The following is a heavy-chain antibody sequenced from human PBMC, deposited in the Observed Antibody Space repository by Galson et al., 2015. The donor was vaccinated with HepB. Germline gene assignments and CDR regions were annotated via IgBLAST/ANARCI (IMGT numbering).Heavy chain of an antibody. CDR1: GGSISNYY. V-gene: IGHV4-59*01. Sequence: TLSLTCTVSGGSISNYYWVWIRQPPGKTLEWSGYIHYSGSTNYNTSLKSRLTISVDRPNNQFSLKLNPLTAADTAVYYCARRLSGGYGSYLDSWGQGILVTVSS. CDR2: IHYSGST. J-gene: IGHJ4*02. CDR3: ARRLSGGYGSYLDS. D-gene: IGHD6-25*01.